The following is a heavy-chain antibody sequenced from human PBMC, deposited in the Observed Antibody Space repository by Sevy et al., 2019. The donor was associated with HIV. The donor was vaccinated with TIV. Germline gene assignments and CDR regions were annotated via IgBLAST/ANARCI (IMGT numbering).Heavy chain of an antibody. Sequence: ASVKVSCKASGGTFSSYAISWVRQAPGQGLGWMGGIIPIFGTANYAQKFQGRVTITADESTSTAYMELSSLRSEDTAVYYCARENGRDAFDIWGQGTMVTVSS. CDR1: GGTFSSYA. CDR2: IIPIFGTA. J-gene: IGHJ3*02. D-gene: IGHD2-8*01. CDR3: ARENGRDAFDI. V-gene: IGHV1-69*13.